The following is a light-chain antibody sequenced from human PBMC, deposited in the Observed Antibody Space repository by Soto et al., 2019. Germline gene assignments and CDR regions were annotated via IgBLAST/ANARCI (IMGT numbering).Light chain of an antibody. CDR3: SSYTTSSTLV. J-gene: IGLJ1*01. V-gene: IGLV2-14*01. CDR1: SSDVGGYNY. Sequence: QSALTQPASVSGSPGQSITISCTGTSSDVGGYNYVSWYQQHPGKAPKLMIYDVNNRASGVSHRFSGSKSGNTASLTISGLQADDEADFYCSSYTTSSTLVFGTGTKVTVL. CDR2: DVN.